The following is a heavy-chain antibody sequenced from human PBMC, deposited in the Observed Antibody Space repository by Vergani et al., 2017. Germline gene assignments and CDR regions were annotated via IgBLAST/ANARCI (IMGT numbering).Heavy chain of an antibody. Sequence: QLQLQESGPGLVKPSATLSRTCSVSGASIRSSNYYWGWIRQPPGKGLEWIASIYYSGSTYYNPSLKSRVTISVDTSKNQFSLKLSSVTAADTAVYFCAGHSXVEWLVKLGWIDPWGQGILVTVSS. CDR1: GASIRSSNYY. V-gene: IGHV4-39*01. CDR3: AGHSXVEWLVKLGWIDP. J-gene: IGHJ5*02. CDR2: IYYSGST. D-gene: IGHD6-19*01.